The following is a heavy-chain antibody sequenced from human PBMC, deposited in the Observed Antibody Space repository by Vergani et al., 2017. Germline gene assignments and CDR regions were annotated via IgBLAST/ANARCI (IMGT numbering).Heavy chain of an antibody. J-gene: IGHJ3*02. V-gene: IGHV3-11*01. D-gene: IGHD7-27*01. CDR2: ISSSGSTI. Sequence: QVQLVESGGGLVKPGGSLRLSCAASGFTFSDYYMSWIRQAPGKGLERVSYISSSGSTIYYADSVKGGITISRDNTKNSLYLQMSSLRAEDTAVYYGARVGTEPYDAFDIWGQGTMVTVSS. CDR3: ARVGTEPYDAFDI. CDR1: GFTFSDYY.